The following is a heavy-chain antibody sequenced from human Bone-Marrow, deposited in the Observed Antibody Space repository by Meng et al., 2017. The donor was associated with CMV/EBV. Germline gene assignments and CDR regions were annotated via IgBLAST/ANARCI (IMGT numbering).Heavy chain of an antibody. V-gene: IGHV4-38-2*02. Sequence: SETLSLTCTVSGYSISSGYYWGWIRQPPGKGLEWIGSIYHSGSTYYNPSLKSRVTISVDTSKNQFSLKLSSVTAADTAVYYCARGTELFDYWGQGTLVTVSS. D-gene: IGHD1-7*01. CDR1: GYSISSGYY. CDR2: IYHSGST. CDR3: ARGTELFDY. J-gene: IGHJ4*02.